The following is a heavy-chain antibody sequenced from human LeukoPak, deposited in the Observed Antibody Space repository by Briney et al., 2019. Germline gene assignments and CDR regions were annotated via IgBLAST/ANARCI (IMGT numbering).Heavy chain of an antibody. J-gene: IGHJ6*02. CDR2: IYYSGST. CDR1: GGSISSGDYY. CDR3: ARDHSKGYYYYGMDV. V-gene: IGHV4-30-4*01. D-gene: IGHD4-11*01. Sequence: SETLSLTCTVSGGSISSGDYYWSWIRQPPGKGLEWMGYIYYSGSTYYNPSLKSRVTISVDTSKNQFSLKLSSVTAADTAVYYCARDHSKGYYYYGMDVWGQGTTVTVSS.